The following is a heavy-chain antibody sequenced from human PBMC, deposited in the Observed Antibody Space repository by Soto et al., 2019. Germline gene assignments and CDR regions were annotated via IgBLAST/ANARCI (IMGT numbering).Heavy chain of an antibody. J-gene: IGHJ3*02. CDR2: FDPEDGET. D-gene: IGHD5-18*01. CDR1: GYTLTEIS. V-gene: IGHV1-24*01. CDR3: ATEDSYGPGPLDAFDI. Sequence: ASVKVCCKVSGYTLTEISMHWVQQAPGKGLEWMGGFDPEDGETIYAQKFQGRVTMTEDTSTDTAYMELSSLRSEDTAVYYCATEDSYGPGPLDAFDIWGQGTMGTVSS.